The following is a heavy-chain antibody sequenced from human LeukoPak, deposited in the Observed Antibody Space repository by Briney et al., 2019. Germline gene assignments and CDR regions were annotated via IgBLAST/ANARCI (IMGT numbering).Heavy chain of an antibody. D-gene: IGHD5-18*01. Sequence: GGSLRLSCAASGFTFSSYAMSWVRQAPGKGLEWVANIKQDGSEKYYVDSVKGRFTISRDNAKNSLYLQMNSLRAEDTAVYYCARGPTRYSYGYARDYWGQGTLVTVSS. V-gene: IGHV3-7*03. CDR3: ARGPTRYSYGYARDY. J-gene: IGHJ4*02. CDR2: IKQDGSEK. CDR1: GFTFSSYA.